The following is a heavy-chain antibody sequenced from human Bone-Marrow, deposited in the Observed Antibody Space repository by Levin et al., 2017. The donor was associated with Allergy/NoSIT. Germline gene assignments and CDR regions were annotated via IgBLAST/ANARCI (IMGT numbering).Heavy chain of an antibody. V-gene: IGHV3-33*01. D-gene: IGHD1-26*01. Sequence: AGGSLRLSCAASGFPFRNYAMHWVRQAPGKGLEWMAVIWYDGYTKYYGDSVKGRFTISRDNSKNTLFLEMNNLRAEDTALYYCVTDTGTNYERGFFDNWGQGTLVSVSS. J-gene: IGHJ4*02. CDR3: VTDTGTNYERGFFDN. CDR2: IWYDGYTK. CDR1: GFPFRNYA.